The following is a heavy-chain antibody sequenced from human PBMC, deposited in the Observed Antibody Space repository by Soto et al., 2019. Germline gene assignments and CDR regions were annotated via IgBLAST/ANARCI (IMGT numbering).Heavy chain of an antibody. CDR1: GGSINSGGYS. CDR3: ASVSPDYGDDGGGRHFDN. Sequence: QLQLQDSGSGLLEPSQTLSLTCAVSGGSINSGGYSWSWIRQPPGKGLEWIGYIYHSETPYYNPSLKSPITITFDGSRTPFSLYVSFLAAADTAVSYWASVSPDYGDDGGGRHFDNWGQGILVTVSS. CDR2: IYHSETP. J-gene: IGHJ4*02. V-gene: IGHV4-30-2*01. D-gene: IGHD4-17*01.